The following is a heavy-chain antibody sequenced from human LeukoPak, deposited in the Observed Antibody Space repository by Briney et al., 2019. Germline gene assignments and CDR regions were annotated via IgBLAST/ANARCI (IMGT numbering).Heavy chain of an antibody. Sequence: ETLSLTCAVYGGSFSGYYWSWVRQAPGKGLEWVSYISSSSSTIYYADSVKGRFTISRDNAKNSLYLQMNSLRDEDTAVYYCARGGRYYYDSSGYYVDYWGQGTLVTVSS. J-gene: IGHJ4*02. V-gene: IGHV3-48*02. CDR3: ARGGRYYYDSSGYYVDY. CDR1: GGSFSGYY. CDR2: ISSSSSTI. D-gene: IGHD3-22*01.